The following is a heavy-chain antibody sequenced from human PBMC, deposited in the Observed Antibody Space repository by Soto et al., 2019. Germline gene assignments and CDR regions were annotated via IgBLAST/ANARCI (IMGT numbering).Heavy chain of an antibody. CDR1: GGSISSGDYY. CDR2: IYYSGST. CDR3: AKSAGDGYNYVGS. V-gene: IGHV4-30-4*01. J-gene: IGHJ5*02. D-gene: IGHD5-12*01. Sequence: SETLSLTCTVSGGSISSGDYYWCWIRHPPGKGLEWIGYIYYSGSTYYNPSLRSRVTISVDTSKNQFSLKLSSVTAADTAVYYCAKSAGDGYNYVGSWGQGTRVTVSS.